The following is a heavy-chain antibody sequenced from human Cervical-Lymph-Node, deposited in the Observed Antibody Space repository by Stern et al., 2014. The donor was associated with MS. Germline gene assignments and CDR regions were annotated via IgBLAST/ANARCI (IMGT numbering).Heavy chain of an antibody. CDR3: ARDNGGWSVDS. Sequence: VQLVQSGAEVKKPGASVKVSCKAFGYTFTSNKMHWVRQAPGQGLEWMGIINPGGGSTRYAQKLQGRVTMTRDTSTSTVYMELTSLRSEDTAVYSCARDNGGWSVDSWGQETLVIVSS. J-gene: IGHJ4*02. CDR1: GYTFTSNK. V-gene: IGHV1-46*01. CDR2: INPGGGST. D-gene: IGHD6-19*01.